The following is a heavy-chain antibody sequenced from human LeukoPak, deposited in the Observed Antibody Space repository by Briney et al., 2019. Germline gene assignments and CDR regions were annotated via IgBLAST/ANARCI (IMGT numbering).Heavy chain of an antibody. J-gene: IGHJ4*02. CDR3: AISMVDTAMVGH. CDR1: GFTFSSYS. V-gene: IGHV3-21*01. Sequence: GGSLRLSCAASGFTFSSYSMNWVRQAPGKGLEWVSSISSSSSYIYYADSVKGRFTISRDNAKNSLYLQMNSLRAEDTAVYYCAISMVDTAMVGHWGQGTLVTVSS. D-gene: IGHD5-18*01. CDR2: ISSSSSYI.